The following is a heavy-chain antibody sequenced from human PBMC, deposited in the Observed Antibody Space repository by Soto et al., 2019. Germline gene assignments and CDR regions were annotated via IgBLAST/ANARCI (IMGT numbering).Heavy chain of an antibody. CDR1: GGSISSGDYY. CDR2: IYYRGST. V-gene: IGHV4-30-4*01. J-gene: IGHJ6*02. D-gene: IGHD3-3*01. Sequence: PSETLSLTCTVSGGSISSGDYYWSWIRQPPGKGLEWIGYIYYRGSTYYNPSLKSRVTISVDTSKNQFSLKLSSVTAADTAVYYCAREVVARSGSVRSYGMDVWGQGTTVTVSS. CDR3: AREVVARSGSVRSYGMDV.